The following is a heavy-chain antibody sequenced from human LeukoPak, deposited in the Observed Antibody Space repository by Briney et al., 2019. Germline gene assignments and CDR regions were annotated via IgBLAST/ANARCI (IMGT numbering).Heavy chain of an antibody. V-gene: IGHV4-39*07. CDR2: FHYSGNT. Sequence: MPSETLSLTCTVSGGSFSSTTYYWGWLRQPPGKGLERIGSFHYSGNTYYNPSLKSRVTISVDTSKNQFSLKLSSVTAADTAVYYCVRDYDFWSGYYIRWGQGTLVTVSS. D-gene: IGHD3-3*01. J-gene: IGHJ4*02. CDR1: GGSFSSTTYY. CDR3: VRDYDFWSGYYIR.